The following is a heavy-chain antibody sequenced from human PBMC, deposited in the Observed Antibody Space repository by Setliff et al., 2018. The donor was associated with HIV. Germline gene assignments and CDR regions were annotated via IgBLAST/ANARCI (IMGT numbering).Heavy chain of an antibody. J-gene: IGHJ4*02. CDR1: GGSISSYY. CDR3: ARHKSQPYYFDY. CDR2: IYYSGST. Sequence: ASETLSLTCTVSGGSISSYYWSWIRQPPGKGLEWIGYIYYSGSTNYNPSLKGRVTISVDTSKNQFSLKLSSVTAADTAVYYCARHKSQPYYFDYWGQGTLVTVSS. V-gene: IGHV4-59*08.